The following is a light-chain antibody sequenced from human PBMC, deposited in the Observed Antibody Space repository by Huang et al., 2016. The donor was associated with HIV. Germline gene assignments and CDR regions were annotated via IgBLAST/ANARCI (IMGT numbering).Light chain of an antibody. CDR3: QQRSNWRIT. Sequence: EIVLTQSPATLSLSPGERATIPCRASQSVSSYLAWYQQKPGQAPRLLIYDASSRATGIPARFSGSGSGTDFTLTISSLEPEDFAVYYCQQRSNWRITFGGGTKVEIK. J-gene: IGKJ4*01. CDR2: DAS. V-gene: IGKV3-11*01. CDR1: QSVSSY.